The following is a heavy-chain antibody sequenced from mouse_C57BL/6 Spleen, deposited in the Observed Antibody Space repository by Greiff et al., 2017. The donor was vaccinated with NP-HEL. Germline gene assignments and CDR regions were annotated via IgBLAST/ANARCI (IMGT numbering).Heavy chain of an antibody. CDR3: ARSRGRFLMDD. J-gene: IGHJ4*01. V-gene: IGHV1-69*01. CDR2: IDPSDSYT. Sequence: VQLQQPGAELVMPGASVKLSCKASGYTFPSYWMHWVKQRPGQGLEWIGEIDPSDSYTNYNQKFKGKSTLTVDKSSSTAYMQLSSLTSEDSAVYYCARSRGRFLMDDWGQGTSVTVSS. CDR1: GYTFPSYW.